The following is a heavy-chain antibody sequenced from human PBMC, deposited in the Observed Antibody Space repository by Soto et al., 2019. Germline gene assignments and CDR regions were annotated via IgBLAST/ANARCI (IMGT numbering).Heavy chain of an antibody. Sequence: QLQLQESGPGLVKPSETLSLTCTVSGGSISSSSYYWGWIRQPPGKGLEWIGSIYYSGSTYYNPSLKSRVTISVDTSKNQFSLKLSSVTAADTAVYYCARWTSHYRYRGCFDYWGQGTLVTVSS. CDR2: IYYSGST. CDR3: ARWTSHYRYRGCFDY. J-gene: IGHJ4*02. V-gene: IGHV4-39*01. D-gene: IGHD3-16*02. CDR1: GGSISSSSYY.